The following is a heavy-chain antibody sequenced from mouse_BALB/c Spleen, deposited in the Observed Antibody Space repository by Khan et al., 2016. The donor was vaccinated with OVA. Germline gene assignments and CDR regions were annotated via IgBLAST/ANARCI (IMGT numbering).Heavy chain of an antibody. V-gene: IGHV1-7*01. D-gene: IGHD1-1*01. Sequence: QVQLKQSGAELAKPGASVKMSCKASGYTFINYWILWVKQRPGQGLEWIGYINPSTGYTEYNQNFQDKATLTADKSSSTAYMQLSSLTSEDSAVYYSARRGLRWDFDYWGQGTTLTVSS. J-gene: IGHJ2*01. CDR1: GYTFINYW. CDR3: ARRGLRWDFDY. CDR2: INPSTGYT.